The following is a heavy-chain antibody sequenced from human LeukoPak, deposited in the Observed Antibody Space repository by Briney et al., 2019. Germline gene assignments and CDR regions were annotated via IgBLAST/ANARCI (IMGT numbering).Heavy chain of an antibody. CDR3: ARSTAAEGPTHNWFDP. CDR1: GGSISGNYYY. V-gene: IGHV4-39*01. CDR2: IYYSGTT. J-gene: IGHJ5*02. D-gene: IGHD6-13*01. Sequence: SETLSLTCTVFGGSISGNYYYWGWIRQPPGKGLEWIGSIYYSGTTYYNPSLKSRVTISVDTSKRQFSLKMSSLTAADTAIYYCARSTAAEGPTHNWFDPWGQGILVTVSS.